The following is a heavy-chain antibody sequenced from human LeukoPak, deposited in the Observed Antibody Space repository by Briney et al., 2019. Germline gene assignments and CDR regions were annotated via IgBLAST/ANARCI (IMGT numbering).Heavy chain of an antibody. CDR1: GFTFSSYG. CDR2: ISYDGSNK. V-gene: IGHV3-30*18. D-gene: IGHD3-10*01. Sequence: GGSLRLSCAASGFTFSSYGMHWVRQAPGKGLEWVAVISYDGSNKYYADSVKGRFTISRDDSKNTLYLQMNSLRAEDTAVYYCAKDRLGSYYFDYWGQGTLVTVSS. J-gene: IGHJ4*02. CDR3: AKDRLGSYYFDY.